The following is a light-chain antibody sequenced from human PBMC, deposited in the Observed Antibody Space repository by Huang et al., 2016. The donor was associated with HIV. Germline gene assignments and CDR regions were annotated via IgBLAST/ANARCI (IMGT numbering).Light chain of an antibody. CDR2: GAS. CDR1: QSINNN. Sequence: EIVLTQSPATLSLSPGERAALSCRATQSINNNLAWYQQKPGQSPRLLIHGASTRPTGIPASFRGSGSGTEFTLTISSLQSEDFAVYYCQQYNNWPPLLTFGGGTKVEIK. CDR3: QQYNNWPPLLT. V-gene: IGKV3-15*01. J-gene: IGKJ4*01.